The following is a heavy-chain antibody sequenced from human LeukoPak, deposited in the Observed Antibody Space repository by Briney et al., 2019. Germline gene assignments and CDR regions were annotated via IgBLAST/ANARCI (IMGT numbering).Heavy chain of an antibody. V-gene: IGHV1-69*06. CDR2: IIPIFGTA. Sequence: SVKVSCKASGGTFSSYAISWVRQAPGQGLEWMGGIIPIFGTANYAQKFQGRVTITADKSTSTAYMELSSLRSEDTAVYYCARDRDESIAAAAPTYFDYWGQGTLVTASS. D-gene: IGHD6-13*01. J-gene: IGHJ4*02. CDR1: GGTFSSYA. CDR3: ARDRDESIAAAAPTYFDY.